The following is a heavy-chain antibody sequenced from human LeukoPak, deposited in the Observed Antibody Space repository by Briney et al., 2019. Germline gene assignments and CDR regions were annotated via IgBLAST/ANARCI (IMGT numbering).Heavy chain of an antibody. V-gene: IGHV3-21*01. D-gene: IGHD2-21*02. CDR2: ISSSSSYI. CDR3: ARELRNIVVVAAHMHRYYYMDV. Sequence: PGGSLRLSCAASGFTFSSYSMNWVRQAPGKGLEWVSSISSSSSYIYYADSVKGRFTISRDNAKNSLYLQMNSLRAEDTAVYYCARELRNIVVVAAHMHRYYYMDVWGKGTTVTVSS. J-gene: IGHJ6*03. CDR1: GFTFSSYS.